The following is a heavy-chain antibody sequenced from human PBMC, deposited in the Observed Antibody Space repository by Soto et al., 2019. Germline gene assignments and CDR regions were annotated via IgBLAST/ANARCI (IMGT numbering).Heavy chain of an antibody. V-gene: IGHV3-7*04. CDR3: ARDNCDY. J-gene: IGHJ4*02. CDR2: IKQDGSEK. Sequence: EVQLVESGGGLVQPGGSLRLSCAASGFTFGSYWMNWVRQAPGKGLEWVANIKQDGSEKYYVDSVKGRFTISRDNAKNSLYLQMNSLRAEATAVYYCARDNCDYSGLGTLVTVSS. CDR1: GFTFGSYW.